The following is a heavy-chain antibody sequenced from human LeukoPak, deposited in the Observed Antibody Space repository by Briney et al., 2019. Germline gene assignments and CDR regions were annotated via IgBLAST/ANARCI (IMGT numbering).Heavy chain of an antibody. V-gene: IGHV1-69*06. D-gene: IGHD5-12*01. J-gene: IGHJ4*02. CDR2: IIPIFGTA. CDR3: ARDYSGYDYLFDY. CDR1: GGTFSSYA. Sequence: SVKVSCKASGGTFSSYAISWVRQAPGQGLEWMGGIIPIFGTANYAQKFQGRVTITADKSTSTAYMELSSLRSEDTAVYYCARDYSGYDYLFDYWGQGTLVTVSS.